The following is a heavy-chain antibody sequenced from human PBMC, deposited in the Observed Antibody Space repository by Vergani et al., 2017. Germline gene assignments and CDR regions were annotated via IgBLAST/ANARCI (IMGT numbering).Heavy chain of an antibody. CDR3: ARTESFILRYFHWAL. D-gene: IGHD3-9*01. V-gene: IGHV4-4*09. J-gene: IGHJ4*02. CDR1: GVSVTDYN. CDR2: LSTTGGA. Sequence: QVQLQESGPGLVKPSETLSLTCHVFGVSVTDYNCNWIRQAPGKGLEWIGSLSTTGGATHASHNPSLKSRVSISVDTSKSQFSLEVTSVTAADTAIYFCARTESFILRYFHWALWGQGTLVTVSS.